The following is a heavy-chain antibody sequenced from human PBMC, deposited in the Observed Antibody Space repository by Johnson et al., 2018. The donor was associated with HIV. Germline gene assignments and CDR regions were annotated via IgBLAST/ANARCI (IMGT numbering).Heavy chain of an antibody. CDR3: AKDLVWNSGSYWDAFDV. V-gene: IGHV3-30*02. J-gene: IGHJ3*01. Sequence: QVLLVESGGGVVQPGGSPRLSCAASGFTFRSYGMHWVRQAPGKGLAWVAFIRYDGSNKYYADSVKGRFTVSRDNSKNTLYLHMNSLKPEDTAVYYCAKDLVWNSGSYWDAFDVWGQGTKVTVSS. D-gene: IGHD1-26*01. CDR2: IRYDGSNK. CDR1: GFTFRSYG.